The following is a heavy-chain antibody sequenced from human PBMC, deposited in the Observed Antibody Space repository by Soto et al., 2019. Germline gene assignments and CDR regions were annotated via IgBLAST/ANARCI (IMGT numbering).Heavy chain of an antibody. CDR3: AKEDSGWSHNPGFFDP. V-gene: IGHV3-30*18. D-gene: IGHD3-3*01. J-gene: IGHJ5*02. Sequence: GGSLRLSCAASGFTFSSYGMHWVRQAPGKGLEWVAVISYDGSNKYYADSVKGRFTISRDNSKNTLYLQMNSLRAEDTAVYYCAKEDSGWSHNPGFFDPWGQGTLVTVSS. CDR1: GFTFSSYG. CDR2: ISYDGSNK.